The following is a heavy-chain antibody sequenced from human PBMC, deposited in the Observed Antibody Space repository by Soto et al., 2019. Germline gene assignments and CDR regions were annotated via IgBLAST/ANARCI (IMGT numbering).Heavy chain of an antibody. J-gene: IGHJ3*02. D-gene: IGHD6-19*01. V-gene: IGHV4-59*01. CDR3: ARGLISGWNDAFNI. CDR2: IYYSGST. Sequence: SETLSLTCTVSGGSISSYYWSWIRQPPGKGLEWIGYIYYSGSTNYNPSLKSRVTISVDTSKNQFSLKLSSVTAADTAVYYCARGLISGWNDAFNIWGQGTMVTVSS. CDR1: GGSISSYY.